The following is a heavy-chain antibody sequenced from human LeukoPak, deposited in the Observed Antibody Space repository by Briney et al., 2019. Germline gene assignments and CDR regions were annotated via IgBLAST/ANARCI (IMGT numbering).Heavy chain of an antibody. J-gene: IGHJ4*02. CDR1: GFTFSDYY. V-gene: IGHV3-11*06. CDR3: AIGGIAAAGTYY. Sequence: GGSLRLSCAASGFTFSDYYMSWIRQAPGKGLEWVSSISSSSSYIYYADSVKGRFTISRDNAKNSLYLQMNSLRAEDTAVYYCAIGGIAAAGTYYWGQGTLVTVSS. D-gene: IGHD6-13*01. CDR2: ISSSSSYI.